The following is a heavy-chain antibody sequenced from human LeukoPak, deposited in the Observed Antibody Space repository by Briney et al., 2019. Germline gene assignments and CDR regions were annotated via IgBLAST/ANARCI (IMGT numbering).Heavy chain of an antibody. CDR1: GGSISVNRYY. CDR2: MYYSGNT. V-gene: IGHV4-39*07. CDR3: ARQDRITNSIDAFDI. Sequence: SETLSLTCTVSGGSISVNRYYWGWIRQPPGKGPEWLGSMYYSGNTYYNPSLRSRVTISVDTSKNQFSLRLSSVTAADTAAYYCARQDRITNSIDAFDIWGQGTMVTVSS. D-gene: IGHD1-1*01. J-gene: IGHJ3*02.